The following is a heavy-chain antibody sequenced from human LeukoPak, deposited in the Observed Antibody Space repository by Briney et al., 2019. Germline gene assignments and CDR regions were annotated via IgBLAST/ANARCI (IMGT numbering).Heavy chain of an antibody. CDR2: ISYDGSNK. Sequence: GGSLRLSCAASGLTFSSYYMHWVRQDPGKGLEWVAVISYDGSNKYYADSVKGLFTTSRDNSKNTLYLQMNSLRAEDTAVYYCARDDWDRWGQGTLVTVSS. J-gene: IGHJ4*02. CDR3: ARDDWDR. V-gene: IGHV3-30-3*01. D-gene: IGHD3-9*01. CDR1: GLTFSSYY.